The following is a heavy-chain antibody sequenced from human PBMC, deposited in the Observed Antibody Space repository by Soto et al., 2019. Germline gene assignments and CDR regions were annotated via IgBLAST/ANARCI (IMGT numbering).Heavy chain of an antibody. D-gene: IGHD2-2*01. CDR2: IYQSGKT. Sequence: PSETLSLTCGVSGFPVSYGYYWGWIRQPPGKGLEWLGSIYQSGKTYYNPSLKSRLTLSMDTSRNEFSLRLRSVTAADTAVYFCGRLLCSSLGCYNGYWGPGGLVTVSS. J-gene: IGHJ4*02. CDR3: GRLLCSSLGCYNGY. CDR1: GFPVSYGYY. V-gene: IGHV4-38-2*01.